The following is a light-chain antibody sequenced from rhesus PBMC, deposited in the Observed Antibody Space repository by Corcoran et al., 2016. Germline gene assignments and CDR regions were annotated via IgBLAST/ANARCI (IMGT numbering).Light chain of an antibody. Sequence: DIQMTQSPSSLSASVGDRVPITCQASQGISSWLAWYQQQPGTAPKLLTYAASSLQSGVQLRLSGSGAETDVSRTISSLQLEAVATYYGQQHNSYPRTFGQGTKVEIK. V-gene: IGKV1-33*02. CDR2: AAS. CDR1: QGISSW. J-gene: IGKJ1*01. CDR3: QQHNSYPRT.